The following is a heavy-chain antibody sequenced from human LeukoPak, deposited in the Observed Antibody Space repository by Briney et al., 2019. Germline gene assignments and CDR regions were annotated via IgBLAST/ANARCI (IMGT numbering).Heavy chain of an antibody. CDR1: GGSISSGGYY. J-gene: IGHJ4*02. CDR2: IYYSGST. Sequence: KTSETLSLTCTVSGGSISSGGYYWSWIRQHPGKGLEGIGYIYYSGSTYYNPSLKSRVTISVDTSKNQFSLKLSSVTAADTAVYYCARVPYSYDSSGYTDPQFDYWGQGTLVTVSS. V-gene: IGHV4-31*03. D-gene: IGHD3-22*01. CDR3: ARVPYSYDSSGYTDPQFDY.